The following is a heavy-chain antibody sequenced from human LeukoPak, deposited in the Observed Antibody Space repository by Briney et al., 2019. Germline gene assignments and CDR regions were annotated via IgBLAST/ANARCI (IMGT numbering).Heavy chain of an antibody. J-gene: IGHJ4*02. Sequence: ASVKVSCKASGDTFTTYGMNWVRQAPGQGLEWMGWINTNTGNPTYAQGFTGRIVFSLDTSVSTAYLQINSLKAEDTAVYYCARERFYDSSGYGLDYWGQGTLVTVSS. D-gene: IGHD3-22*01. CDR1: GDTFTTYG. CDR3: ARERFYDSSGYGLDY. V-gene: IGHV7-4-1*02. CDR2: INTNTGNP.